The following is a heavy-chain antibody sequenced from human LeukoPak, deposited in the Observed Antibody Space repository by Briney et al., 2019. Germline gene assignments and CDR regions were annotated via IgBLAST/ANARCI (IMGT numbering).Heavy chain of an antibody. CDR3: AKEGRSLQTY. CDR1: GFTVSSNY. V-gene: IGHV3-7*03. Sequence: PGGSLRLSCAASGFTVSSNYMSWVRLAPGKGLEWVANIKEDGTETYYVDSVKGRFTISRDNAKNSLYLQMSSLRVEDTAVYYCAKEGRSLQTYWGQGTLVTVSS. J-gene: IGHJ4*02. CDR2: IKEDGTET. D-gene: IGHD5-24*01.